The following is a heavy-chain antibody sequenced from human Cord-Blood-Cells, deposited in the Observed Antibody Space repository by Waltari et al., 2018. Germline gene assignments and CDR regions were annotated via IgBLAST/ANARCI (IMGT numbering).Heavy chain of an antibody. D-gene: IGHD6-6*01. V-gene: IGHV1-8*01. CDR3: ARAGNPWQLVLDY. CDR2: MNPNGVNT. Sequence: QVQLVQSGAEVKKPGASVKVSCKASGYTFTSYDINWVRQATGQGLEWIGWMNPNGVNTGYTQKFQGRVTMTRNTSISTAYMELSSLRSEDTVVYYCARAGNPWQLVLDYWGQGTLVTVSS. J-gene: IGHJ4*02. CDR1: GYTFTSYD.